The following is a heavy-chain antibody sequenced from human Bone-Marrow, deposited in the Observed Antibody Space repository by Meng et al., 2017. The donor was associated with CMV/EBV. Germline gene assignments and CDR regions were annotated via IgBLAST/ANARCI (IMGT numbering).Heavy chain of an antibody. J-gene: IGHJ4*02. D-gene: IGHD2-2*02. CDR1: AG. V-gene: IGHV3-15*01. CDR2: IKSKTDGGTT. Sequence: AGMGWVRQAPGKGLEWVGRIKSKTDGGTTDYAAPVKGRFTISRDDSKNTLYLQMNSLKTEDTAVYYCTTEGVEDIVVVPAAIAVDYWGQGTLVTVSS. CDR3: TTEGVEDIVVVPAAIAVDY.